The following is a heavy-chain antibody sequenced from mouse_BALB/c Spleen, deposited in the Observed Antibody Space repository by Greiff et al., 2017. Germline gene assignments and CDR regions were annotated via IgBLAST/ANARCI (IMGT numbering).Heavy chain of an antibody. CDR3: ARDSPYGYYYAMDY. J-gene: IGHJ4*01. CDR1: GYTFTDYY. V-gene: IGHV1-84*02. D-gene: IGHD1-1*02. CDR2: IYPGSGNT. Sequence: QVQLKESGPELVKPGASVKISCKASGYTFTDYYINWVKQKPGQGLEWIGWIYPGSGNTKYNEKFKGKATLTVDTSSSTAYMQLSSLTSEDTAVYFCARDSPYGYYYAMDYWGQGTSVTVSS.